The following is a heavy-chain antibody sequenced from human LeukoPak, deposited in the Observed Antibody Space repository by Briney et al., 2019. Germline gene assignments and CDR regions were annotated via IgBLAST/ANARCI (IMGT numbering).Heavy chain of an antibody. CDR2: IIPIFGTA. J-gene: IGHJ5*02. CDR3: ARDSPYCSGGSCGFDP. V-gene: IGHV1-69*13. D-gene: IGHD2-15*01. Sequence: ASVKVSCKASGGTFISYAISWVRQAPGQGLEWMGGIIPIFGTANYAQKFQGRVTITADESTSTAYMELSSLRSEDTAVYYCARDSPYCSGGSCGFDPWGQGTLVTVSS. CDR1: GGTFISYA.